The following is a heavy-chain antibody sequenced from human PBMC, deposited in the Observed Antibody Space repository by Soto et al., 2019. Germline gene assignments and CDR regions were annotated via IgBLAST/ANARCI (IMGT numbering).Heavy chain of an antibody. V-gene: IGHV4-34*01. Sequence: SETLSLTCAFYVVSFSGYYWSCIRHPPGKGLEWIGEINHSGSTNYNPSLKSRVTISVDTSKNQFSLKLSSVTAADTAVYYCARGPRRAYYYGSGTKGYASDIWGQGTMVSVSS. CDR2: INHSGST. CDR3: ARGPRRAYYYGSGTKGYASDI. D-gene: IGHD3-10*01. CDR1: VVSFSGYY. J-gene: IGHJ3*02.